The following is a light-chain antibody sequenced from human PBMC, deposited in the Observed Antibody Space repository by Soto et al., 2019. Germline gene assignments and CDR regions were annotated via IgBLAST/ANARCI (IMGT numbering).Light chain of an antibody. CDR1: SSNIGAGYD. CDR2: GNI. V-gene: IGLV1-40*01. J-gene: IGLJ3*02. CDR3: QSYDSSLSAWV. Sequence: QSVLTQPPSVSGAPGQRVTISCTGSSSNIGAGYDVHWYRQLPGTAPKLLIYGNINRPSGVPDRFSGSKSGTSASLAIAGLQAEDEADYYCQSYDSSLSAWVFGGGTKLTVL.